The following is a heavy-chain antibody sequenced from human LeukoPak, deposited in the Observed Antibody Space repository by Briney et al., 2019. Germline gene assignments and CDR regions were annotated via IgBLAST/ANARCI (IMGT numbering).Heavy chain of an antibody. CDR1: GGSISSYY. J-gene: IGHJ4*02. V-gene: IGHV4-59*12. CDR2: IYYSGST. D-gene: IGHD3-10*01. Sequence: SETLSLTCTVSGGSISSYYWSWIRQPPGKGLEWIGYIYYSGSTNYNPSLKSRVTISVDTSKNQFSLKLSSVTAADTAVYYCARGVDYYGVWGQGTLVTVSS. CDR3: ARGVDYYGV.